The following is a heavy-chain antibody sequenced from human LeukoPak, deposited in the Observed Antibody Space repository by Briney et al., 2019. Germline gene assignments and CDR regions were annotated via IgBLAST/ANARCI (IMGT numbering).Heavy chain of an antibody. CDR1: GDSVSSNSAA. J-gene: IGHJ4*02. D-gene: IGHD6-19*01. V-gene: IGHV6-1*01. CDR3: ARGAQDSSGWYVTHFDY. CDR2: TYYRSKWYN. Sequence: SQTLSLTCAISGDSVSSNSAAWNWIRQSPSRGLEWLGRTYYRSKWYNDYAVSVKSRITINSDTSKNQFSLQLNSVTPEDTAVYYCARGAQDSSGWYVTHFDYWGQGTLVTVSS.